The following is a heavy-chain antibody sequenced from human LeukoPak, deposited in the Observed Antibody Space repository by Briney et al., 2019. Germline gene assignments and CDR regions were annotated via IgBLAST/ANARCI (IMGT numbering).Heavy chain of an antibody. J-gene: IGHJ4*02. CDR1: GGSISSYY. CDR3: AALSVGEGY. D-gene: IGHD5/OR15-5a*01. V-gene: IGHV4-59*01. CDR2: IYYSGST. Sequence: SETLSLTCTVSGGSISSYYWSWIRQPPGKGLEWIGYIYYSGSTSYNPSLKSRVTISVDTSKNQFSLKLSSVTAADTAVYYCAALSVGEGYWGQGTLVTVSS.